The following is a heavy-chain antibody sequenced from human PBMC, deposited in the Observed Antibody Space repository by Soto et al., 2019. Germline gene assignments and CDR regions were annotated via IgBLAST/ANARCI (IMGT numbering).Heavy chain of an antibody. CDR3: AKGDSSRYYGMDV. Sequence: QVQLVESGGGVVQPGRSLRLSCAASGFTFSSYGMHWVRQAPGKGLEWVAVISYDGSNKYYADSVKGRFTISRDNSKNTLYLQMNSLRAEDTAVYYCAKGDSSRYYGMDVWGQGTTVTVYS. V-gene: IGHV3-30*18. J-gene: IGHJ6*02. D-gene: IGHD6-13*01. CDR2: ISYDGSNK. CDR1: GFTFSSYG.